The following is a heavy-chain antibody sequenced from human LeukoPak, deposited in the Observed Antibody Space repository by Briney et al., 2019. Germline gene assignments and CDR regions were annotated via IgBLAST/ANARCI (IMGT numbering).Heavy chain of an antibody. D-gene: IGHD5-12*01. V-gene: IGHV4-30-4*01. CDR2: IYYSGST. Sequence: PSQTLSLTCTVSGGSISSGDYYWSWIRQPPGKGLEWIGYIYYSGSTYYNPSLKSRLTISVDTSKNQFSLKLSSVTAADTAVYYCARTGVATSRYYYYAMDVWGQGTTVTVSS. CDR1: GGSISSGDYY. J-gene: IGHJ6*02. CDR3: ARTGVATSRYYYYAMDV.